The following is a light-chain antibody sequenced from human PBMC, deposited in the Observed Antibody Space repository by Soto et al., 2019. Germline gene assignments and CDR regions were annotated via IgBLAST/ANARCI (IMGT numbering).Light chain of an antibody. Sequence: QSVLTQPPSVSGAPGQRVTISCTGSSSNIGGGYDVHWYQQLPGTAPKLLIYGNNNRPSGVPDRFSGSKSGTSASLAISGLQAEDEADYYCQSYDSSLTSYVFGTGTKVTVL. CDR2: GNN. CDR1: SSNIGGGYD. J-gene: IGLJ1*01. V-gene: IGLV1-40*01. CDR3: QSYDSSLTSYV.